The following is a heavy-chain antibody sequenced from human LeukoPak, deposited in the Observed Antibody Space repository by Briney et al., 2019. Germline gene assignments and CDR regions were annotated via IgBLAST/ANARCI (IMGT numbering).Heavy chain of an antibody. CDR2: IRYDGSNK. D-gene: IGHD5-18*01. J-gene: IGHJ3*02. Sequence: GGSLRLSCAASGFTFSSYGMHWVRQAPGKGQEWVAFIRYDGSNKYYADSVKGRFTISRDNSKNTLYLQMNSLRAEDTAVYYCAKDLIATAMADDAFDIWGQGTMVTVSS. CDR3: AKDLIATAMADDAFDI. V-gene: IGHV3-30*02. CDR1: GFTFSSYG.